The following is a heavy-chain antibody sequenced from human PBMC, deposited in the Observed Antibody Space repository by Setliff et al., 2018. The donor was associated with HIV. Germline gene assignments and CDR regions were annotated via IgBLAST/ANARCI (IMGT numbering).Heavy chain of an antibody. CDR1: GGSISSSSYY. CDR2: IYYSGST. CDR3: ARGYSVKKEFDY. Sequence: SETLSLTCIVSGGSISSSSYYWGWIRQPPGKGLEWIGFIYYSGSTYYNPSLKSRVTISVDTSKNQFSLKLSSVTAADTAIYYCARGYSVKKEFDYWGQGTLVTVSS. V-gene: IGHV4-39*07. D-gene: IGHD4-4*01. J-gene: IGHJ4*02.